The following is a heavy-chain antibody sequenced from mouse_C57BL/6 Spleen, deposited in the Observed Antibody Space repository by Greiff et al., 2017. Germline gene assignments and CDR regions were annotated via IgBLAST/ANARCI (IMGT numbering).Heavy chain of an antibody. Sequence: EVKLMESGGDLVKPGGSLKLSCAASGFTFSSYGMSWVRQTPDKRLEWVATISSGGSYTYYPDSVKGRFTISRDNAKNTLYLQMSSLKSEDTAMYYCARQPYGYDEAWFAYWGQGTLVTVSA. CDR2: ISSGGSYT. J-gene: IGHJ3*01. V-gene: IGHV5-6*01. CDR1: GFTFSSYG. CDR3: ARQPYGYDEAWFAY. D-gene: IGHD2-2*01.